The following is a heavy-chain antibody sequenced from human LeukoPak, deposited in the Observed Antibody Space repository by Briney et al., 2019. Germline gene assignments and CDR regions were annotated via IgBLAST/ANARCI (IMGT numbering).Heavy chain of an antibody. CDR3: ARPLVSPRITYYDILTGSGWFDP. Sequence: KPSETLSLTCAVYGGTFSGYYWSWIRQPPGKGLEWIGEINHSGSTNYNPSLKTRVTISVDTSKNKFSLKLSSVTAADTAVYYCARPLVSPRITYYDILTGSGWFDPWGQGTLVTVSS. J-gene: IGHJ5*02. V-gene: IGHV4-34*01. CDR2: INHSGST. D-gene: IGHD3-9*01. CDR1: GGTFSGYY.